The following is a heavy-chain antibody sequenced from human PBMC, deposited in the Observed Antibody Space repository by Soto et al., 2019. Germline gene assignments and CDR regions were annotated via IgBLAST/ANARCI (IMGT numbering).Heavy chain of an antibody. Sequence: QVQLQESGPGLVKSSETLSLTCTVSGASVSSGPYYWRWIRQHPGKGLEWIGYIYNIGITKYNPSLKSRVTIFVDTSKNEFSLKLRSVTAADTALYYCARVRYSHYGDYWGQGTLVTVSA. D-gene: IGHD4-4*01. J-gene: IGHJ4*02. V-gene: IGHV4-61*01. CDR2: IYNIGIT. CDR3: ARVRYSHYGDY. CDR1: GASVSSGPYY.